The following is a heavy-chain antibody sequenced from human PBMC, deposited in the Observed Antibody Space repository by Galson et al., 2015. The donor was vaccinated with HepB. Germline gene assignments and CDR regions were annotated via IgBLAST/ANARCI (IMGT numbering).Heavy chain of an antibody. D-gene: IGHD3-16*01. CDR2: TYYRSKWYN. Sequence: CAISGDSVSSNNIAWNWIRQSPSRGLEWLGRTYYRSKWYNDYVVSVQSRVTINPDTSKNQLSLQLNSVTPEDTGVHYCARSKGGIDYWGQGILVTVSS. J-gene: IGHJ4*02. CDR3: ARSKGGIDY. V-gene: IGHV6-1*01. CDR1: GDSVSSNNIA.